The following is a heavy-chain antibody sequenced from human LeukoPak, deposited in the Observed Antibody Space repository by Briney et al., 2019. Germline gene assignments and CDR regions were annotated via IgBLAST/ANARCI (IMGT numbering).Heavy chain of an antibody. CDR2: INHSGST. Sequence: PSETLSLTCAVYGGSFSGYYWSWIRQPPGKGLEWIGEINHSGSTNYNPSLKSRVTISVDTSKNRFSLKLSSVTAADTAVYYCARDGISTGKGPGESYGMDVWGQGTTVTVSS. CDR3: ARDGISTGKGPGESYGMDV. D-gene: IGHD3-16*01. J-gene: IGHJ6*02. V-gene: IGHV4-34*09. CDR1: GGSFSGYY.